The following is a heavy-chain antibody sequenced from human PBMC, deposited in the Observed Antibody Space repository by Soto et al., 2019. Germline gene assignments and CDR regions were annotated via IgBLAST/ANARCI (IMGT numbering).Heavy chain of an antibody. CDR3: ARERDCSGGNCYSGVWFDP. CDR2: IYYSGST. D-gene: IGHD2-15*01. J-gene: IGHJ5*02. CDR1: GGSISSYY. Sequence: SETLSLTCTVSGGSISSYYWSWIRQPPGKGLEWIGYIYYSGSTNYNPSLKSRVTVSVDKSKNHFSLKLSSVTAADSAVYYCARERDCSGGNCYSGVWFDPWGQGTLVTVPQ. V-gene: IGHV4-59*01.